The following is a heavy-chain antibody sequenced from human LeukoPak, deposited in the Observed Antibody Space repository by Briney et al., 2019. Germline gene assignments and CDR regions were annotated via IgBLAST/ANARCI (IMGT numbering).Heavy chain of an antibody. D-gene: IGHD3-10*01. Sequence: TTSATLSLTCAVSVYSISSGYFWGWIRQPPGKGLEWIGSIYHSGSTYYNPSLKSRVTISLNPSKNQFSLKLSSVTAADTAVYYCATNYGSGSYYILVYWGQGTLVTVSS. CDR3: ATNYGSGSYYILVY. J-gene: IGHJ4*02. CDR1: VYSISSGYF. V-gene: IGHV4-38-2*01. CDR2: IYHSGST.